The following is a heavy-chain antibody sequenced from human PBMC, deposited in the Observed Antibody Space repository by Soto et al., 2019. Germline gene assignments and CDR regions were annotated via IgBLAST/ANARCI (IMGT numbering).Heavy chain of an antibody. CDR3: ARSNGGGDVGGITIFGVVSYYYYGMDV. J-gene: IGHJ6*02. V-gene: IGHV3-48*03. Sequence: GGSLRLSCAASGFTFSSYEMNWVRQAPGKGLEWVSYISSSGSTIYYADSVKGRFTISRDNAKNSLYLQMNSLRAEDTAVYYCARSNGGGDVGGITIFGVVSYYYYGMDVWGQGTTVTVSS. CDR2: ISSSGSTI. D-gene: IGHD3-3*01. CDR1: GFTFSSYE.